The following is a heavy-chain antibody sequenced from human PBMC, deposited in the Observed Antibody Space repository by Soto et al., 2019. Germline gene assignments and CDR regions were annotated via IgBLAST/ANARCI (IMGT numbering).Heavy chain of an antibody. J-gene: IGHJ1*01. CDR1: AYTFHDYG. V-gene: IGHV1-18*01. D-gene: IGHD3-16*01. Sequence: ASVKLSSKASAYTFHDYGANWGRQAPGHGLEWIGQISAYNYNTHYSQNFECIVTMTTDTSKSTAYMELRSLRSDDTAIYYCVRLSGVLRQVLAYWAQGTTVLVSS. CDR2: ISAYNYNT. CDR3: VRLSGVLRQVLAY.